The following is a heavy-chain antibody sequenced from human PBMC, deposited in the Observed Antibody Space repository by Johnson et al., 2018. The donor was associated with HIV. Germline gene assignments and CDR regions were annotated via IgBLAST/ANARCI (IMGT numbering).Heavy chain of an antibody. J-gene: IGHJ3*02. V-gene: IGHV3-30*03. CDR3: ATGGNAMYYDYVWGRSRSPDTFDI. D-gene: IGHD3-16*01. CDR2: ISFAGTNK. Sequence: QVQLVESGGGVVQPGRSLRLSCAASGFTFSSYGMAWVRQAPGKGLEWVTAISFAGTNKYYADSVKGRFPISRDDSRNTLYLQMNSLKAEDTAVYYCATGGNAMYYDYVWGRSRSPDTFDIWGQGTMVTVSS. CDR1: GFTFSSYG.